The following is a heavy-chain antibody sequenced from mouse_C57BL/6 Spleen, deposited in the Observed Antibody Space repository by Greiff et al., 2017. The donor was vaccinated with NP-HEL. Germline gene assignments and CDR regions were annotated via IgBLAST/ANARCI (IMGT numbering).Heavy chain of an antibody. CDR1: GYTFTDYE. V-gene: IGHV1-15*01. CDR3: TRNPPAPDYGSSYWYFDV. D-gene: IGHD1-1*01. J-gene: IGHJ1*03. Sequence: QVQLKQSGAELVRPGASVTLSCKASGYTFTDYEMHWVKQTPVHGLEWIGALDPETGGTAYHQKFQGKAILTADQSSSTAYMELRSLTSEDSALYYCTRNPPAPDYGSSYWYFDVWGTGTTVTVSS. CDR2: LDPETGGT.